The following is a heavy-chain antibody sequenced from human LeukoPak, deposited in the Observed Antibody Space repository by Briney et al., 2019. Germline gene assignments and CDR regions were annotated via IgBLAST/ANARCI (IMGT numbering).Heavy chain of an antibody. CDR2: MNPNSGDA. D-gene: IGHD3-16*02. CDR1: GYTFTDYY. V-gene: IGHV1-2*02. Sequence: ASVKVSCKASGYTFTDYYLQWVRQAPGQGLEWMGWMNPNSGDANYAQKFQGRVTMTRDTSISTAYMELSRLRSDDTAVCYCARGEITSGGVIVVFDYWGQGTLVTVSS. CDR3: ARGEITSGGVIVVFDY. J-gene: IGHJ4*02.